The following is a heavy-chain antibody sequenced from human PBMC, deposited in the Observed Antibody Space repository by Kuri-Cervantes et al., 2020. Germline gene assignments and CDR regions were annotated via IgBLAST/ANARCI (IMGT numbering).Heavy chain of an antibody. D-gene: IGHD4-11*01. CDR3: TSRSDVPTNYYYYYMDV. J-gene: IGHJ6*03. CDR1: GFTFNNAW. Sequence: GESLKISCVVSGFTFNNAWMNWVRQAPGKGLEWVGRIKTKTDDGTTDYAAPVKGRFTISGDDSKNTLYLQMNSLKIEDTAVYYCTSRSDVPTNYYYYYMDVWGKGTTVTVSS. V-gene: IGHV3-15*01. CDR2: IKTKTDDGTT.